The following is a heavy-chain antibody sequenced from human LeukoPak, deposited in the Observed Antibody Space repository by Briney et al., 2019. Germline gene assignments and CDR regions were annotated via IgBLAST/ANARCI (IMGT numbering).Heavy chain of an antibody. Sequence: PSETLSLTCTVSGGSISSYYWSWIRQPAGKGLEWIGRIYTSGSTNYNPSLKSRVTMSVDTSKNQFSLKLSSVTAADTTVYYCAREDYYGSGSYSTPFDAFDIWGQGTMVTVSS. V-gene: IGHV4-4*07. CDR3: AREDYYGSGSYSTPFDAFDI. CDR1: GGSISSYY. J-gene: IGHJ3*02. CDR2: IYTSGST. D-gene: IGHD3-10*01.